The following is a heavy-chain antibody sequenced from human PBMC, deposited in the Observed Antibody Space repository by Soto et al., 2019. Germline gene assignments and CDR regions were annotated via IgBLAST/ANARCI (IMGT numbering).Heavy chain of an antibody. CDR3: XXXXXXXXXXXXXX. J-gene: IGHJ6*02. Sequence: QVQLVQSGDEVRKPGSSVKVSCKASGYIFVNYGIAWVRQAPGQGLEWMGWISPYSGNTHYASKVQGRLTMTTDTSTSTAYMDLGSLTSDXXXXXXXXXXXXXXXXXXXXXXGQGTTVTVSS. V-gene: IGHV1-18*01. CDR1: GYIFVNYG. CDR2: ISPYSGNT.